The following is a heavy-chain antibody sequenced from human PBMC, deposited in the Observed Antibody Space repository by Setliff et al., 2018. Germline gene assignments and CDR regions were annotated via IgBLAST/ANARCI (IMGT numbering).Heavy chain of an antibody. CDR2: MNPNSSNT. D-gene: IGHD4-17*01. Sequence: ASVKVSCKASGYTFTNYDINWVRQATGQGLEWMGWMNPNSSNTGYAQKFQGRVTITRNTSISTAYMELSSLRSEDTAVYYCARDSGGDYGGNSGILDAFDIWGQGTMVTVS. V-gene: IGHV1-8*03. CDR1: GYTFTNYD. CDR3: ARDSGGDYGGNSGILDAFDI. J-gene: IGHJ3*02.